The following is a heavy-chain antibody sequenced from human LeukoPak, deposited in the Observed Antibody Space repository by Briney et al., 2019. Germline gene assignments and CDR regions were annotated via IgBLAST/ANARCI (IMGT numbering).Heavy chain of an antibody. CDR3: ARDAMVRGVIVYYYYYYMDV. D-gene: IGHD3-10*01. Sequence: GGSLRLSCAASGITFSSNSMNWVRQAPGKGLEWVSSISSSSSYIYYADSVKGRFTISRDNAKNSLYLQMNSLRAEDTAVYYCARDAMVRGVIVYYYYYYMDVWGKGTTVTISS. CDR2: ISSSSSYI. V-gene: IGHV3-21*01. CDR1: GITFSSNS. J-gene: IGHJ6*03.